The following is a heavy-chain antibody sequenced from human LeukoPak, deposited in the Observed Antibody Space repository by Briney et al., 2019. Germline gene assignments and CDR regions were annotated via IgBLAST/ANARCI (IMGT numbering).Heavy chain of an antibody. J-gene: IGHJ4*02. CDR2: ISTDGSST. CDR3: ARDYYDSSGYYQVSY. CDR1: GFTFSRYW. D-gene: IGHD3-22*01. Sequence: GGSLRLSCAASGFTFSRYWMHWLRHAPGKGLVWVSRISTDGSSTSYADSVKGRFTISRDNGKNTLYLQMNSLRAEDTAVYYCARDYYDSSGYYQVSYWGQGTLVTVSS. V-gene: IGHV3-74*01.